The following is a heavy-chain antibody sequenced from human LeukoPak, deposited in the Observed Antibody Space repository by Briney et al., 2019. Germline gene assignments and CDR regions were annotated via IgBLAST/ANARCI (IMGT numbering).Heavy chain of an antibody. Sequence: SQTLPLTCTVSGGSISSGDYCWSWIRQPPEKGLEWIGYIYYSGSTYYNPSLKSRLTISVDTSKNQFSLKLSSVTAADTAVYYCAREAKWDGWNDIWGQGTMVTVSS. V-gene: IGHV4-30-4*01. D-gene: IGHD1-26*01. J-gene: IGHJ3*02. CDR3: AREAKWDGWNDI. CDR1: GGSISSGDYC. CDR2: IYYSGST.